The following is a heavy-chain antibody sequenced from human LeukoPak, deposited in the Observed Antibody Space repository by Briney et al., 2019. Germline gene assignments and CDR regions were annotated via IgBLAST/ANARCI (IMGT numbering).Heavy chain of an antibody. V-gene: IGHV4-30-2*01. J-gene: IGHJ5*02. D-gene: IGHD3-10*01. CDR2: IYHSGST. CDR3: AKGSEPNWFDP. Sequence: SETLSLTCAVSGGSISSGGYSWSWIRQPPGKGLEWIGYIYHSGSTYYNPSLKSRVTISVDGSKNQFSLKLSSVTAADTAVYYCAKGSEPNWFDPWGQGTLVTVSS. CDR1: GGSISSGGYS.